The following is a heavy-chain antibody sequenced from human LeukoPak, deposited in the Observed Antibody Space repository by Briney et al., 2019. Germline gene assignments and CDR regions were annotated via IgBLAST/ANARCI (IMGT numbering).Heavy chain of an antibody. CDR2: INPNSGST. D-gene: IGHD3/OR15-3a*01. CDR1: GYTFTGYY. CDR3: ARGYPMDWNYFDY. J-gene: IGHJ4*02. Sequence: ASVKVSCKASGYTFTGYYMHWARQAPGQGLEWMGWINPNSGSTSSAQRFQGRVTMTRDTSTSTVYMELSSLRSEDTAVYYCARGYPMDWNYFDYWGQGMLVTVSS. V-gene: IGHV1-46*01.